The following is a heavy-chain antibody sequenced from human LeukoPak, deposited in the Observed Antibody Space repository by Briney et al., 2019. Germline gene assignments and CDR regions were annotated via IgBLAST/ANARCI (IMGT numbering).Heavy chain of an antibody. CDR2: ISGSGTGT. V-gene: IGHV3-23*01. Sequence: WGSLRLSCAASGITFSDYAMNWVRQAPGKGLKWVSVISGSGTGTYYADSVRGRFTIYRDNSKNTLYLQMNNLGAEDTAVYYCAKDRAALPVNTYNFDFWGQGTLVTVSS. D-gene: IGHD6-25*01. CDR3: AKDRAALPVNTYNFDF. CDR1: GITFSDYA. J-gene: IGHJ4*02.